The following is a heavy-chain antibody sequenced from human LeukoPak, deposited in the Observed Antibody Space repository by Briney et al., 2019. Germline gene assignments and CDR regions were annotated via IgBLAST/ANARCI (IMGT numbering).Heavy chain of an antibody. D-gene: IGHD6-13*01. Sequence: GGSLRLSCAASGFTFSNAWMSWVRQAPGKGLEWVGRIKSKTDGGTTDYAAPVKGRFTISRDNSKNTLYLQMNSLRAEDTAVYYCARASAAAGTNWFDPWGQGTLVTVSS. CDR1: GFTFSNAW. V-gene: IGHV3-15*01. CDR3: ARASAAAGTNWFDP. CDR2: IKSKTDGGTT. J-gene: IGHJ5*02.